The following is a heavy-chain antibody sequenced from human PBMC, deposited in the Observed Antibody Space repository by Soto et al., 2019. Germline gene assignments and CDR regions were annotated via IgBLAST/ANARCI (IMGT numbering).Heavy chain of an antibody. CDR1: GGSFSSYY. Sequence: SETLSLTCAVYGGSFSSYYWSWIRQPPGKGLEWIGYIYYSGSTNYNPSLKSRVTISVDTSKNQFSLKLSSVTAADTAVYYCARMDYYDSSGYFDYWGQGTLVTVSS. J-gene: IGHJ4*02. CDR2: IYYSGST. CDR3: ARMDYYDSSGYFDY. V-gene: IGHV4-59*12. D-gene: IGHD3-22*01.